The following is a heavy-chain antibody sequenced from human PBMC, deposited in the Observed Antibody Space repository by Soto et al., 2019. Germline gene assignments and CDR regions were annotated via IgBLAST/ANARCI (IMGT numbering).Heavy chain of an antibody. CDR2: ISYDGSNK. J-gene: IGHJ3*02. Sequence: GGSLRLSCAASGFTFSSYAMHWVRQAPGKGLEWVAVISYDGSNKYYADSVKGRFTISRDNSKNTLYLQMNSLRAEDTAVYYCARVAEGQWELYAFDIWGQGTMVTVSS. V-gene: IGHV3-30-3*01. D-gene: IGHD1-26*01. CDR1: GFTFSSYA. CDR3: ARVAEGQWELYAFDI.